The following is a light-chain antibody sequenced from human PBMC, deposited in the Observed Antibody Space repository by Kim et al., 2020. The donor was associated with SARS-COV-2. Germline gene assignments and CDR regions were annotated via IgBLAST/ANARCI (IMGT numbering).Light chain of an antibody. V-gene: IGLV3-21*01. CDR1: NIGGHS. J-gene: IGLJ1*01. CDR2: YDR. Sequence: APGQTARITCGGNNIGGHSVHWYQQKPGQAPVLVMYYDRDRPSGIPERFSGSKSANTATLTISGVEAGDEADYYCQVWDTDTDHYVFGTGTKVTVL. CDR3: QVWDTDTDHYV.